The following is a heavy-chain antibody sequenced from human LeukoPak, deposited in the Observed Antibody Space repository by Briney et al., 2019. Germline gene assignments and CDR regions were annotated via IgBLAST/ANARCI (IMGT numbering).Heavy chain of an antibody. CDR3: AKELRPNDY. CDR2: IDISGSNA. D-gene: IGHD4-17*01. Sequence: GGSLRLSCAASGFTFSSHAMSWVRQAPGRGLEWVSSIDISGSNAYYADSVKGRFTITRDNARNTLYLQMDSLKAEDSAIYYCAKELRPNDYWGQGTLVTVSS. CDR1: GFTFSSHA. V-gene: IGHV3-23*01. J-gene: IGHJ4*02.